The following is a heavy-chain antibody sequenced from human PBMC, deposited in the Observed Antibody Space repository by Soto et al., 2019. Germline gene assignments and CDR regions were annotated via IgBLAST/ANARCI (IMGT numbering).Heavy chain of an antibody. D-gene: IGHD3-22*01. CDR2: IYYSGCT. J-gene: IGHJ4*02. CDR3: ARDLYYDSSGYYYGGVFDY. V-gene: IGHV4-31*03. CDR1: GGSISSGGYY. Sequence: KSSETLSLTCTVSGGSISSGGYYWSWIRQHPGKGLEWIGYIYYSGCTYYNPSLKSRVTISVDTSKNQFSLKLSSVTAADTAVYYCARDLYYDSSGYYYGGVFDYWGQGTLVTVSS.